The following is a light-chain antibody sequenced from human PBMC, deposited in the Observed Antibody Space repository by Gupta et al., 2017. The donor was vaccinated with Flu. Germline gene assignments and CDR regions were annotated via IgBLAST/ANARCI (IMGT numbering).Light chain of an antibody. CDR2: EVS. CDR3: SSYAGSNSWV. CDR1: GSDVGAYNY. J-gene: IGLJ3*02. V-gene: IGLV2-8*01. Sequence: VTIYCTGTGSDVGAYNYVPCDKQHPGKAPKVMIYEVSKRPSEVPDRFSGSKSGNTASLTVSGLQAEDEADYYCSSYAGSNSWVFGGGTKLTVL.